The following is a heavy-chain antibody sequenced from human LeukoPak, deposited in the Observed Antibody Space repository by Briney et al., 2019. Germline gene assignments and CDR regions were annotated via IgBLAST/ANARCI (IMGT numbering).Heavy chain of an antibody. J-gene: IGHJ4*02. CDR1: GFIFSTSW. D-gene: IGHD3-10*01. Sequence: GGSLRLSCAASGFIFSTSWMSWVRQAPGKGLEWVANIKQDGSQKHYVDSVKGRFTISRDNAKNSLYLQMNSLRAEDTAVYYCARDVYYGSGSPRLDYWGQGTLVTVSS. V-gene: IGHV3-7*01. CDR3: ARDVYYGSGSPRLDY. CDR2: IKQDGSQK.